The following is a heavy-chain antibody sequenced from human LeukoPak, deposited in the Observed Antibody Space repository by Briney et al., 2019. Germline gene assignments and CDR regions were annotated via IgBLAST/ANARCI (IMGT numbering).Heavy chain of an antibody. CDR1: GFTFDDYA. V-gene: IGHV3-23*01. D-gene: IGHD3-16*02. Sequence: TGGSLRLSCAASGFTFDDYAMHWVRQAPGKGLEWVSGISGSGGSTYYADSVKGRFTISRDNSKNTLYLQMNSLRAEDTAVYYCARDRYDYVWGSYRYEFDYWGQGTLVTVSS. J-gene: IGHJ4*02. CDR2: ISGSGGST. CDR3: ARDRYDYVWGSYRYEFDY.